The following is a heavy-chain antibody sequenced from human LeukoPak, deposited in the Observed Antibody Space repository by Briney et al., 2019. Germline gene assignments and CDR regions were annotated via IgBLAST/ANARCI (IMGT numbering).Heavy chain of an antibody. V-gene: IGHV1-3*01. J-gene: IGHJ4*02. CDR3: ARIEFDY. D-gene: IGHD5-24*01. CDR2: INAGNANT. Sequence: GASVNVSCKASGYTFTSYTLHWVRQAPGQRLEWMGWINAGNANTKYSQKFQGRVTITRDTSASTAYMELSSLRSEDTAVYYCARIEFDYWGQGTLVTVSS. CDR1: GYTFTSYT.